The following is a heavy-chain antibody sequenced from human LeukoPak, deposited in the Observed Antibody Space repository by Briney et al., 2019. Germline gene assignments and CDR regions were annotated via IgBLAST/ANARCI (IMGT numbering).Heavy chain of an antibody. CDR2: IWYDGSNK. CDR3: AKPRDSIVGTTTPTRLATLDI. Sequence: GRSLRLSCAASGFTFSSYGMHWVRQAPGKGLEWVAVIWYDGSNKYYADSVKGRFTISRDNSKSTLYLQMNSLRAEDTAVYYCAKPRDSIVGTTTPTRLATLDIWGQGTMVTVSS. J-gene: IGHJ3*02. D-gene: IGHD1-26*01. CDR1: GFTFSSYG. V-gene: IGHV3-33*06.